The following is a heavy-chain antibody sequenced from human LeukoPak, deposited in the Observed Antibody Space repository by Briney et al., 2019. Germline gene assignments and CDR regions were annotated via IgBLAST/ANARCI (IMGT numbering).Heavy chain of an antibody. CDR1: GDTFTGYY. CDR2: INPNSGGT. J-gene: IGHJ4*02. CDR3: ARAGVRYYYDSSGYYLDFDF. D-gene: IGHD3-22*01. Sequence: ASLKLSCKTSGDTFTGYYMHWVRQAPGQGLEWIGWINPNSGGTNYPQKFQGMVTMTRDTSITTAYMELSSLRSDDTAVYYCARAGVRYYYDSSGYYLDFDFWGQGTLVTVSS. V-gene: IGHV1-2*02.